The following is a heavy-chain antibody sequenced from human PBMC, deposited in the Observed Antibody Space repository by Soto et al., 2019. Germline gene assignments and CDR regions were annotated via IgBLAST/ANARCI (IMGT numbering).Heavy chain of an antibody. CDR3: ARGRRRYDFWGDYYYGMDV. CDR2: IYYSGST. V-gene: IGHV4-59*01. CDR1: GGSISSYY. Sequence: PSETLSLTCTVSGGSISSYYWSWIRQPPGKGLEWIGYIYYSGSTNYNPSLRSRVTISVDTSKNQFSLKLSSVTAADTAVYYCARGRRRYDFWGDYYYGMDVWGQGTTVTVSS. D-gene: IGHD3-3*01. J-gene: IGHJ6*02.